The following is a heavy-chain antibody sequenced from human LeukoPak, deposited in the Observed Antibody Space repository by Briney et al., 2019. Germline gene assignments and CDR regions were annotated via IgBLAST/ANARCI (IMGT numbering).Heavy chain of an antibody. CDR3: AKSSSSSGQ. Sequence: PGGSLRLSCVASGFTFRSFAMSWVRQAPGKGLEWVSAISDSGGSTYYIDSVRGRFTISRDNSRNTLYLQMNSLRAEDTAVYYCAKSSSSSGQWGQGTLDTVSS. CDR1: GFTFRSFA. J-gene: IGHJ4*02. CDR2: ISDSGGST. V-gene: IGHV3-23*02. D-gene: IGHD2-2*01.